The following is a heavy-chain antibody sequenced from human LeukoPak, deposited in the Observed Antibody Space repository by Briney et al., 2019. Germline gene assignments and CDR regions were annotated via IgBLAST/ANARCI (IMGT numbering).Heavy chain of an antibody. CDR3: ASAFFMVRGAAFDY. D-gene: IGHD3-10*01. V-gene: IGHV4-34*01. J-gene: IGHJ4*02. Sequence: KPSETLSLTCAVYGGSFSGYYWSWIRQPPGKGLEWIGEINHSGSTNYNPSPKSRVTISVDTSKNQFSLKLSSVTAADTAVYYCASAFFMVRGAAFDYWGQGTLVTVSS. CDR1: GGSFSGYY. CDR2: INHSGST.